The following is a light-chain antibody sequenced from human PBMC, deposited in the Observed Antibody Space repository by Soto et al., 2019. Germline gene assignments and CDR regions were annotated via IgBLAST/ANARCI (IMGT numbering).Light chain of an antibody. CDR1: SSNIGSDT. CDR3: AAWDDSLNGPV. J-gene: IGLJ3*02. CDR2: SNY. Sequence: QAVVTQPPSASGTPGQRVTISCSGSSSNIGSDTVHWYQHLPGTAPKLLIYSNYQRPSGVPDRFSGSKSGTSASLAISGLQSEDEADYYCAAWDDSLNGPVFGGGTKLTVL. V-gene: IGLV1-44*01.